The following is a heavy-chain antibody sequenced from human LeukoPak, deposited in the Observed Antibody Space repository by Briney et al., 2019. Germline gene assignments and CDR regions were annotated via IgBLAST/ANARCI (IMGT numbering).Heavy chain of an antibody. CDR2: IYYSGST. V-gene: IGHV4-61*01. J-gene: IGHJ4*02. Sequence: PSETLSLTCTVSGGSVSSGSYFWNWIRQPPGMGLEWIGYIYYSGSTNYNPSLKSRVTISVDTSKNQSSLKLSSLTAADTAVYYCARNPGIVGAGLDYWGQGTLVTVSS. CDR3: ARNPGIVGAGLDY. D-gene: IGHD1-26*01. CDR1: GGSVSSGSYF.